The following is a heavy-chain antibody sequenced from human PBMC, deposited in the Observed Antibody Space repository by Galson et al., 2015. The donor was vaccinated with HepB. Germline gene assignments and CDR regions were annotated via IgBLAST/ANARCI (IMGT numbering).Heavy chain of an antibody. CDR3: AKAGCSGAGCYLRYSWIDS. CDR1: GFTFSACD. Sequence: SLRLSCAASGFTFSACDMYWVRQAPGKGLEWVSSITTSSSYIYYADSMRGRFTISRDNAKNSLFLQMDSLRAEDTAVYYCAKAGCSGAGCYLRYSWIDSWGQGTLVTVSS. CDR2: ITTSSSYI. D-gene: IGHD2-2*01. V-gene: IGHV3-21*06. J-gene: IGHJ5*01.